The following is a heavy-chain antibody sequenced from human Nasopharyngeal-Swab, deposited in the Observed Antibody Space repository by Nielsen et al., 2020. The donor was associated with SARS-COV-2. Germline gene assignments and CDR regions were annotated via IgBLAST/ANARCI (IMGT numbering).Heavy chain of an antibody. CDR2: ITSSSSTR. J-gene: IGHJ3*02. D-gene: IGHD3-22*01. CDR3: ARGGESDRSGHYWGAFAI. CDR1: GFAFTDYS. V-gene: IGHV3-48*02. Sequence: GESLKISCAASGFAFTDYSMDWVRQAPGKGLEWVSYITSSSSTRYYADSVKGRFTVSRDNAKNSLYLQMSSLRDEDTAVYYCARGGESDRSGHYWGAFAIWGQGTMVTVSS.